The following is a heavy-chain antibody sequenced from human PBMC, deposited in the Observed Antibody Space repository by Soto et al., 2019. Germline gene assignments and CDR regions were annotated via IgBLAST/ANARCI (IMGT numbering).Heavy chain of an antibody. Sequence: EVQLLESGGGLVQPGGSLRLSCAASGFTFNNYAMTWVRQAPGKGLEWVSAISGGGDTTSYADSVKGRFTVSRDGSKNKLYLQMSSLRAEDTALYYCAKGRGGSGCLTPRVEFWGQGTLVTVSS. CDR1: GFTFNNYA. CDR3: AKGRGGSGCLTPRVEF. V-gene: IGHV3-23*01. CDR2: ISGGGDTT. J-gene: IGHJ4*02. D-gene: IGHD3-10*01.